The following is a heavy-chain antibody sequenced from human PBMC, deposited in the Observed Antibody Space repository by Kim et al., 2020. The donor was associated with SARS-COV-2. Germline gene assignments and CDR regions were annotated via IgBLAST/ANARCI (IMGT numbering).Heavy chain of an antibody. J-gene: IGHJ5*02. Sequence: SETLSLTCSVSGGSITNYYWSWIRQPAGKGLEWIGRVYTSGSTNYNPSLKSRVTMSVDTSKNQFSLKVNSVTAADTAVYYCARGWVEGRDGKFDPWGQGTLVTVSS. CDR3: ARGWVEGRDGKFDP. D-gene: IGHD1-26*01. CDR1: GGSITNYY. CDR2: VYTSGST. V-gene: IGHV4-4*07.